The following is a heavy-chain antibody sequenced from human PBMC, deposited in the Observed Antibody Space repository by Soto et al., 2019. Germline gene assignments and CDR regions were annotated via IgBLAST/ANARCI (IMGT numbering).Heavy chain of an antibody. Sequence: SETLSLTCTVSGDSISSSSYYWGWIRQPPGKGLEWIGSIYYSGSTYYNPSLKSRVTISIDTSRIHFSLKLISVTAADTAVYFCVRQSYDSSDYFDYWGQGTLVTVSS. CDR3: VRQSYDSSDYFDY. CDR1: GDSISSSSYY. CDR2: IYYSGST. J-gene: IGHJ4*02. V-gene: IGHV4-39*01. D-gene: IGHD3-22*01.